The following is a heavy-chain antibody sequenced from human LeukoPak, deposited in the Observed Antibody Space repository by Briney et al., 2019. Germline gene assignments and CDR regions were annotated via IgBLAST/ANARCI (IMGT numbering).Heavy chain of an antibody. CDR1: GGSFSGYY. CDR3: ARDSGSYHNWFDP. J-gene: IGHJ5*02. Sequence: PSETLSLTCAVYGGSFSGYYWSWIRQPAGKGLEWIGRIYTSGSTNYNPSLKSRVTISVDTSKNQFSLKLSSVTAADTAVYYCARDSGSYHNWFDPWGRGTLVTVS. V-gene: IGHV4-4*07. D-gene: IGHD1-26*01. CDR2: IYTSGST.